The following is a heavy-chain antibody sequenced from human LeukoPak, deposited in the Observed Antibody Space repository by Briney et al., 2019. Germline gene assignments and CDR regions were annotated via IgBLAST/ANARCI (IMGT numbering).Heavy chain of an antibody. D-gene: IGHD2-2*01. CDR3: AREKGCSSTSCYDAFDI. V-gene: IGHV1-8*03. J-gene: IGHJ3*02. Sequence: ASVKVSCKASGYTFTSYDINWVRQATGQGLEWMGWMNPNSGNTGYAQKFQGRVTITRNTSISTAYMELSSLRSEDTAVYYCAREKGCSSTSCYDAFDIWGQGTMVTVSS. CDR1: GYTFTSYD. CDR2: MNPNSGNT.